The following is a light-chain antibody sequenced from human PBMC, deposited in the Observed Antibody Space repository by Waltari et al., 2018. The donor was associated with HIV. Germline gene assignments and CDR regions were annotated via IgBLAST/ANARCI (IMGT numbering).Light chain of an antibody. CDR1: DSNIGSNY. V-gene: IGLV1-47*01. J-gene: IGLJ3*02. CDR2: KNN. Sequence: QSVVTQPPSASGTPGQRVTISRSGSDSNIGSNYVYWYQALPGTAPKLLIYKNNQRSSGVPDRFSGSKSDTSASLAISGLRSEDEADYYCASWDDNLNSWVFGGGTKLTVL. CDR3: ASWDDNLNSWV.